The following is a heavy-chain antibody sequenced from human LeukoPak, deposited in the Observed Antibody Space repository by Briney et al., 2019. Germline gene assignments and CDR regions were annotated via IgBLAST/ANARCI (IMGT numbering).Heavy chain of an antibody. CDR2: ISGSGRGT. Sequence: GGSLRLSCAASGFTFSDYAMSWVRRAPGKGLQWVSSISGSGRGTYSAGSVKGRFTVSRDNSRNTLYLQINSLRVEDTAVYYCAKERDDSSTVFDSWGQGTLVTVSS. J-gene: IGHJ4*02. V-gene: IGHV3-23*01. CDR1: GFTFSDYA. CDR3: AKERDDSSTVFDS. D-gene: IGHD4-17*01.